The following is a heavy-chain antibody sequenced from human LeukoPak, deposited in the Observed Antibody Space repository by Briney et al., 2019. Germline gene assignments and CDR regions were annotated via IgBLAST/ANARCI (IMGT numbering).Heavy chain of an antibody. CDR3: ASTQWLVTGGDDY. V-gene: IGHV3-11*01. J-gene: IGHJ4*02. CDR2: ISSSGSTI. D-gene: IGHD6-19*01. CDR1: GFTFSDYY. Sequence: GGSLRLSCAASGFTFSDYYMSWNRQAPGKGLEWVSYISSSGSTIYYADSVKGRFTISRDNAKNSLYLQMNSLRAEDTAVYYCASTQWLVTGGDDYWGQGTLVTVSS.